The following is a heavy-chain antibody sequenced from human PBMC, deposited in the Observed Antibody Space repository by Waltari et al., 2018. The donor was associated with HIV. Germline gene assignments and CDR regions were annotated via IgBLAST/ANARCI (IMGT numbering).Heavy chain of an antibody. CDR3: ARDHTRSSTSWERFDP. D-gene: IGHD2-2*01. J-gene: IGHJ5*02. CDR2: IYYSGST. CDR1: GGAISSGGYY. Sequence: QVQLQESGPGLVKHSQTLSLTCTVCGGAISSGGYYWSWIRQHPGRGLEWIGYIYYSGSTYYNPSLKSRVTISVDTSKNQFSLKLSSGTAADTAVYYCARDHTRSSTSWERFDPWGQGTLVTVSS. V-gene: IGHV4-31*03.